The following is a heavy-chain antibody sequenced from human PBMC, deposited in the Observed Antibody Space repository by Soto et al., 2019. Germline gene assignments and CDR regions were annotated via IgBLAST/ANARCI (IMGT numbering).Heavy chain of an antibody. CDR1: GDSISSSSYY. V-gene: IGHV4-39*07. Sequence: SETLSLTCAVSGDSISSSSYYWGWIRQPPGKGPEWIGSISYSGSTYYNTSLKSRVTISVDTSKKQFSLKLSSVTAADTAVYYCARGGLLPDYWGQGTLVTVSS. CDR3: ARGGLLPDY. CDR2: ISYSGST. D-gene: IGHD6-19*01. J-gene: IGHJ4*02.